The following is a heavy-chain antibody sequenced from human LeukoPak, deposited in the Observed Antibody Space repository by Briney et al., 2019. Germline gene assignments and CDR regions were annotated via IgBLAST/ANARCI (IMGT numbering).Heavy chain of an antibody. CDR3: ARDYQGFGELFDYYYYGMDV. D-gene: IGHD3-10*01. V-gene: IGHV1-18*04. J-gene: IGHJ6*04. Sequence: ASVKVSCKASGYTFTSYGISWVRQAPGQGLEWMGWISAYNGNTNYAQKLQGRVTMTTDTSTSTAYMELRRLRSDDTAVYYCARDYQGFGELFDYYYYGMDVWGKGTTVTVSS. CDR1: GYTFTSYG. CDR2: ISAYNGNT.